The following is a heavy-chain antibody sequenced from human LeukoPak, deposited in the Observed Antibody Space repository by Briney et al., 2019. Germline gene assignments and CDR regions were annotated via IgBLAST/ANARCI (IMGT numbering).Heavy chain of an antibody. V-gene: IGHV4-38-2*02. CDR2: IYHSGST. J-gene: IGHJ3*01. CDR3: AKERVYWPFDL. Sequence: SETLSLTCTVSGYSISSGYYWGWIRQPPGKGLEWIGSIYHSGSTYYNPSLKSRVTISVDTSKNQFSLELSSVTAADTAVYYCAKERVYWPFDLWGQGTMVTVSS. D-gene: IGHD1-26*01. CDR1: GYSISSGYY.